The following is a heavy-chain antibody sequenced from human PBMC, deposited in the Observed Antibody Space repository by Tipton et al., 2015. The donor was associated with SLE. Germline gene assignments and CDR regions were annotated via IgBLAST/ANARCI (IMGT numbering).Heavy chain of an antibody. V-gene: IGHV1-69*05. CDR1: GGSFSDYA. CDR2: IIPLFGTP. D-gene: IGHD3-3*01. Sequence: QLVQSGPEVKKPGSSVKVSCKASGGSFSDYAISWVRQAPGQGLEWMGGIIPLFGTPHYAQRFQGRVSITTDESTSTAYMELRSLKSEDTAVYYCARRDDVLEWTSLVSWGQGTLVTVSS. J-gene: IGHJ4*02. CDR3: ARRDDVLEWTSLVS.